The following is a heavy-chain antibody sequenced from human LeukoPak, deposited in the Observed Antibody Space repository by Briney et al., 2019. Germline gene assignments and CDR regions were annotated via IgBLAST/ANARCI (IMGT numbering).Heavy chain of an antibody. Sequence: GGSLRLSCAASGFNFIDYTMNWVRQAPGKGLEWVSSITSTGRYIFYADSLKGRFTISRDNAKKSLYLQMNSLRAEDMAVYYCARGDYDILTGYSNAFDIWGQGTMVTVSS. CDR2: ITSTGRYI. CDR1: GFNFIDYT. D-gene: IGHD3-9*01. J-gene: IGHJ3*02. CDR3: ARGDYDILTGYSNAFDI. V-gene: IGHV3-21*01.